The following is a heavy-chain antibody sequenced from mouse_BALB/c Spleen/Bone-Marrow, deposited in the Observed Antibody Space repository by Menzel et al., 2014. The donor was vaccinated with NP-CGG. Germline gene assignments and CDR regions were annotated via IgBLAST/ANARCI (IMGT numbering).Heavy chain of an antibody. J-gene: IGHJ3*01. CDR2: IAPYNGDT. D-gene: IGHD4-1*01. CDR3: ARRLTGTWFAY. V-gene: IGHV1S135*01. Sequence: EVQLQQSGPELVKPGASVKVSCKVSGYSFTDYNMYWVKQSHGKSLEWIGYIAPYNGDTSYNQKFKDKATLTVDKSSSTAFMHLNSLTSEDSAVYYCARRLTGTWFAYWGQGTLVTVSA. CDR1: GYSFTDYN.